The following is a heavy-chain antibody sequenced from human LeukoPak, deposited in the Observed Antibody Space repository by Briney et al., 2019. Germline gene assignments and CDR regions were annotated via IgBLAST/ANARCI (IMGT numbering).Heavy chain of an antibody. J-gene: IGHJ4*02. V-gene: IGHV3-74*01. Sequence: GGSLRLSCAASGFTFSSYWMHWVRQAPGEGLVWVSRINSDGSGTNYADSVKGRFTISRDNAKNTLYLQMNSLRAEDTAVYYCARGGEIRNVDYSSSLTDYWGQGTLVTVSS. CDR2: INSDGSGT. CDR3: ARGGEIRNVDYSSSLTDY. D-gene: IGHD6-6*01. CDR1: GFTFSSYW.